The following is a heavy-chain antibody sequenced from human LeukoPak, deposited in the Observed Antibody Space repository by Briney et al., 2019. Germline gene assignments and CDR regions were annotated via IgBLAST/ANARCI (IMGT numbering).Heavy chain of an antibody. V-gene: IGHV4-4*07. Sequence: SETLSLTCTVSGRSISSYYWSWIRQPAGKVLEWIGRIYSSGSTNYNPSLKSRITMSVDTSKNQFSLKLTSVTAADTAVYFCARDSAAAPYYFDYWGQGTLVTVSS. CDR1: GRSISSYY. CDR2: IYSSGST. D-gene: IGHD2-2*01. J-gene: IGHJ4*02. CDR3: ARDSAAAPYYFDY.